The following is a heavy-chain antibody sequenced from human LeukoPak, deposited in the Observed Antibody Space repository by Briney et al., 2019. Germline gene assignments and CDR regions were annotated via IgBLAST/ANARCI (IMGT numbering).Heavy chain of an antibody. CDR3: AREYDGAFDI. V-gene: IGHV4-39*07. CDR2: IYYSGST. Sequence: SETLSLTCTVSGGSISSSSYYWGWIRQPPGKGLEWIGSIYYSGSTNYNPSLKSRVTISVDTSKNQFSLKLSSVTAADTAVYYCAREYDGAFDIWGQGTMVTVSS. CDR1: GGSISSSSYY. D-gene: IGHD1-1*01. J-gene: IGHJ3*02.